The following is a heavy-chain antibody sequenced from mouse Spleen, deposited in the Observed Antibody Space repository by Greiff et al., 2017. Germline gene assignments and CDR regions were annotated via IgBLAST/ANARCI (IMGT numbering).Heavy chain of an antibody. Sequence: VQLQQSGPELVKPGASVKIPCKASGYTFTDYNMDWVKQSHGKSLEWIGDINPNNGGTIYNQKFKGKATLTVDKSSSTAYMELRSLTSEDTAVYYCAREGDYYGREYYFDYWGQGTTLTVSS. CDR3: AREGDYYGREYYFDY. V-gene: IGHV1-18*01. CDR1: GYTFTDYN. CDR2: INPNNGGT. D-gene: IGHD1-1*01. J-gene: IGHJ2*01.